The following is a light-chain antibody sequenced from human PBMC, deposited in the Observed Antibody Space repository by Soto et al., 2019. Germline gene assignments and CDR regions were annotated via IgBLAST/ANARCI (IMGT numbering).Light chain of an antibody. V-gene: IGKV1-39*01. CDR1: QTINSY. J-gene: IGKJ1*01. CDR2: ASS. CDR3: QQSFSVPQT. Sequence: DIPMTQSPSSLSASVGDRVTVTCRASQTINSYLNWYQQKPGRAPKLVIYASSSLSSGVPSRFSGSASGTDFTLTISSLQPEDFGTYYCQQSFSVPQTFGQGTKVEIK.